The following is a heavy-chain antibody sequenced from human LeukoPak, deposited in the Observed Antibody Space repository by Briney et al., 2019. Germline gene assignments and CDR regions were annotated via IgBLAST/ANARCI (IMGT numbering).Heavy chain of an antibody. CDR2: VSAXNGNT. CDR3: AREYYDGSGYGPDY. CDR1: GYXXSTXV. J-gene: IGHJ4*02. Sequence: ASGKVSCKASGYXXSTXVITXVRXXXGQGXEXXGXVSAXNGNTNYAQXFQGRITMTTNTSTSKAYMELRSLRSDDTAMYYCAREYYDGSGYGPDYWGQGTLVTVSS. V-gene: IGHV1-18*01. D-gene: IGHD3-22*01.